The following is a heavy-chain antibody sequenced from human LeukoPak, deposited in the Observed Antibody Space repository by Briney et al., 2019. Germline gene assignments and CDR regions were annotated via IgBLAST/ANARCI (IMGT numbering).Heavy chain of an antibody. V-gene: IGHV3-7*01. CDR2: IKQDGSEK. Sequence: GGSLRLSCAASGFTFSSYWMSWVRQAPGKGLEWVAIIKQDGSEKYYVDSVKGRFTISRDNAKNSLYLQMNSLRAEDTAVYYCAREGTYDYVWGSYRYDAFDIWGQGTMVTVSS. CDR3: AREGTYDYVWGSYRYDAFDI. CDR1: GFTFSSYW. D-gene: IGHD3-16*02. J-gene: IGHJ3*02.